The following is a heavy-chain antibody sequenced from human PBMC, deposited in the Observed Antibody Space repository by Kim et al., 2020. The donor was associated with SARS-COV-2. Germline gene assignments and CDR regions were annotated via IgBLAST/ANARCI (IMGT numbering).Heavy chain of an antibody. CDR3: AREGYYDSSDFYSLLGMYV. D-gene: IGHD3-22*01. CDR1: RYRFSRYG. CDR2: ISAYNGDT. J-gene: IGHJ6*04. Sequence: ASVKVSCKASRYRFSRYGVSWVRQAPGQGLEWLGWISAYNGDTKYAQKLQGRVSMTIDTSTTTAFMELRSLRLDDTAIYYCAREGYYDSSDFYSLLGMYVWGKGTTVTVAS. V-gene: IGHV1-18*01.